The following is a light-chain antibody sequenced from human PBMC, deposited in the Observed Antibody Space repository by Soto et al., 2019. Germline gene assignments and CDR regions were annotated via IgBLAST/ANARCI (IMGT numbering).Light chain of an antibody. CDR2: TAS. CDR1: QSIMTH. J-gene: IGKJ1*01. CDR3: HQSYSTPRT. Sequence: DIQMTQSPSSLYASVGDRVTITCRASQSIMTHLNWYQHKSGKAPKLLIYTASNLHSGVPSRFSGSGSGTDFTRTTSSLPADDFETDYCHQSYSTPRTIGHGTKVEI. V-gene: IGKV1-39*01.